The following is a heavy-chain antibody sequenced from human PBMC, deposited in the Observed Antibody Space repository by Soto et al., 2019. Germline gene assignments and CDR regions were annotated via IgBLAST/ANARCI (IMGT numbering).Heavy chain of an antibody. Sequence: PSDTLSLTCAVYGGSFSGYYWSWIRQPPGKGLEWIGEINHSGSTNYNPSLKSRVTISVDTSKNQFSLKLSSVTAADTAVYYCAREVTVNYYYYYMDGWGKGTTVTV. CDR1: GGSFSGYY. CDR2: INHSGST. D-gene: IGHD2-21*02. J-gene: IGHJ6*03. V-gene: IGHV4-34*01. CDR3: AREVTVNYYYYYMDG.